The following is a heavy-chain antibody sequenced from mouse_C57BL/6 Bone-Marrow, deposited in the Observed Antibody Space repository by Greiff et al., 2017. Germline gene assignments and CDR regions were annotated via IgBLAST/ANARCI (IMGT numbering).Heavy chain of an antibody. CDR1: GYTFTSYW. V-gene: IGHV1-69*01. Sequence: QVQLQQPGAELVMPGASVKLSCKASGYTFTSYWMHWVQQRPGQGLEWIGEIDPSDSYTNYNQKFKGKSTLTVDKSSSTAYMQLSSVTSEDSAVYYCARLGDGAPLCWYFDVWGTGTTVTVSS. CDR3: ARLGDGAPLCWYFDV. CDR2: IDPSDSYT. J-gene: IGHJ1*03. D-gene: IGHD2-3*01.